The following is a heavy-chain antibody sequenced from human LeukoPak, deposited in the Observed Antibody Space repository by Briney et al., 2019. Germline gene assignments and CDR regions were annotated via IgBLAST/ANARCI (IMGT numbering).Heavy chain of an antibody. Sequence: ASVKVSCKASGYTFTGYYMHWVRQAPGQGLEWMGWINPKNGGANYAPSFQGRVTMTRDRSISTVYMEVTRLTSDDTAVYYCARGSFWESPVNWFDPWGQGTLVIVSS. CDR2: INPKNGGA. D-gene: IGHD1-26*01. V-gene: IGHV1-2*02. J-gene: IGHJ5*02. CDR1: GYTFTGYY. CDR3: ARGSFWESPVNWFDP.